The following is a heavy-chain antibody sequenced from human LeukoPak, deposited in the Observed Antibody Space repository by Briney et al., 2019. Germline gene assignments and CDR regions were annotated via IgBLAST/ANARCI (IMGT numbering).Heavy chain of an antibody. Sequence: GTSVKVSCTASGFTFTSSAMQWVRQARGQRLEWIGWIVVGSGNTHYAQKFQERVTITRDMFTSTAYMELSSLRSEDTAVYYCAAENDYYDSSGYYPYYFDYWGQGTLVTVSS. J-gene: IGHJ4*02. CDR3: AAENDYYDSSGYYPYYFDY. CDR2: IVVGSGNT. D-gene: IGHD3-22*01. CDR1: GFTFTSSA. V-gene: IGHV1-58*02.